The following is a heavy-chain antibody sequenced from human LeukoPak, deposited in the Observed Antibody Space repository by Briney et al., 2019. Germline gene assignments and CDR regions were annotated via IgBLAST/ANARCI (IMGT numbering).Heavy chain of an antibody. CDR2: IYSGGST. J-gene: IGHJ4*02. Sequence: GGSLRLSCAASGFTVSSNYMSWVRQAPGKGLEWVSVIYSGGSTYYADSVRGRFTISRDNSKNTLYLQMNSLRAEDTAVYYCARDMRRGYYDCWGQGTLVTVSS. CDR3: ARDMRRGYYDC. D-gene: IGHD3-22*01. CDR1: GFTVSSNY. V-gene: IGHV3-66*02.